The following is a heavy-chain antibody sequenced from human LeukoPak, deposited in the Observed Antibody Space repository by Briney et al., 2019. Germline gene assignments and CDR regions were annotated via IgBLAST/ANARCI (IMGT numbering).Heavy chain of an antibody. V-gene: IGHV4-59*01. CDR3: ARGANWGSPDY. D-gene: IGHD7-27*01. CDR1: XGSIXSXX. CDR2: IYYSGTP. Sequence: ASETLSLTCTVSXGSIXSXXXXXXXXXPGXXLEWIGYIYYSGTPSYNPPLKSRVTISLDTSKNQFSLKLSSVPAADTAVYYCARGANWGSPDYWGQGTLVTVSS. J-gene: IGHJ4*02.